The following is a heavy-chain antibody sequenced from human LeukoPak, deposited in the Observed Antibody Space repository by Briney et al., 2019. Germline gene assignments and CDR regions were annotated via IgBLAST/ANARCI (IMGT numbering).Heavy chain of an antibody. CDR2: IWYDGINK. V-gene: IGHV3-33*06. CDR3: AKDTGKYYYYMDV. Sequence: PGRSLRLSCAASGFTFRSYGMHWVRQAPGKGLEWVAVIWYDGINKYYADSVKGRFTTSRGNSKNTLYLQMNSLRAEDTAVYYCAKDTGKYYYYMDVWGKGTTVTVSS. D-gene: IGHD1-14*01. J-gene: IGHJ6*03. CDR1: GFTFRSYG.